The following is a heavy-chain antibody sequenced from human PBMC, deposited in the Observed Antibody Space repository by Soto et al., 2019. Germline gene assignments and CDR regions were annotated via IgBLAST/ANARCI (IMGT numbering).Heavy chain of an antibody. V-gene: IGHV3-53*01. CDR2: IYSGGYT. CDR1: GFTVSDNY. CDR3: AKYRIAAAGTGFDY. J-gene: IGHJ4*02. Sequence: PGGSLRLSCAVSGFTVSDNYMSGGRQAPGKGLEGVSVIYSGGYTAYGDSVKGRFTISRDNSKNTLYLQMNSLRAEDTAVYYCAKYRIAAAGTGFDYWGQGTLVTVS. D-gene: IGHD6-13*01.